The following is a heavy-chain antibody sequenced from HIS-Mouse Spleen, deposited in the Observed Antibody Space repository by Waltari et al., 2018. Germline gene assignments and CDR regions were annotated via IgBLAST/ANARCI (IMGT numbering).Heavy chain of an antibody. CDR2: IKQDGSEK. CDR3: ARASGWYWFDP. Sequence: EVQLVESGGGLVQPGGSLRLSCAAVGLTFSSCWLSGVRQAPGKGLEWVANIKQDGSEKYYVDSVKGRFTISRDNAKNSLYLQMNSLRAEDTAVYYCARASGWYWFDPWGQGTLVTVSS. CDR1: GLTFSSCW. V-gene: IGHV3-7*01. D-gene: IGHD6-19*01. J-gene: IGHJ5*02.